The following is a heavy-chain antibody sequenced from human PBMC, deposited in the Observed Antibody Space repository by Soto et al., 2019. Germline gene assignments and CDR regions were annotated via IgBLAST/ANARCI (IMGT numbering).Heavy chain of an antibody. Sequence: GSLIRNCSDSGCTFSNAWMSWVRQAPGRGLDWVGRIKSKTDGGTTDYAAPVKGRFTISRDDSKNMLYLQMNSLKTEDTAVYYCTTATRYCSSTSCYFVEYFQHWGQGTLVTVSS. V-gene: IGHV3-15*01. CDR3: TTATRYCSSTSCYFVEYFQH. J-gene: IGHJ1*01. CDR1: GCTFSNAW. D-gene: IGHD2-2*01. CDR2: IKSKTDGGTT.